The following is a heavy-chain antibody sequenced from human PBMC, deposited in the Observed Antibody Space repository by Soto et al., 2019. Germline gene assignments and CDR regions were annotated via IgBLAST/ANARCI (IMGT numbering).Heavy chain of an antibody. CDR2: IRQDGGEI. J-gene: IGHJ4*02. V-gene: IGHV3-7*01. Sequence: EVQLVESGGALVQPGGSLRLSCTVSGFTFTEYYMNWVRQAPGKGLEWVANIRQDGGEIYYVDSVRGRFTISRDNVKNSVYLQMDSLRVEDTALYYCVRADHCGPLFDQWGQGTLVTVSS. CDR1: GFTFTEYY. CDR3: VRADHCGPLFDQ. D-gene: IGHD2-21*02.